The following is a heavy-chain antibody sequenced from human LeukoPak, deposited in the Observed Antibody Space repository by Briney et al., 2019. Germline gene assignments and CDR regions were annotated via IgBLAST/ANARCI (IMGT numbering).Heavy chain of an antibody. J-gene: IGHJ3*02. Sequence: WASVKVSCKASGYTFTSYDINWVRQATGQGPEWMGWMNPNSGNTGYAQKFQDRVTMTRNTSITTAYMELSSLRSEDTAVYYCARGQGGRAWAFDIWGQGTMVTVSS. CDR2: MNPNSGNT. CDR3: ARGQGGRAWAFDI. CDR1: GYTFTSYD. V-gene: IGHV1-8*01.